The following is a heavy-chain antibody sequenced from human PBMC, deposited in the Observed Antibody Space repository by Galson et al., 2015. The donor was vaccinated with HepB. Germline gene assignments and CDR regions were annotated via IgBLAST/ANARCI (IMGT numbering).Heavy chain of an antibody. CDR1: GFIFGDYW. J-gene: IGHJ4*01. Sequence: SLRLSCAASGFIFGDYWMTWVRQAPGKGPEWVANIKKDGSEKYYVDSVKGRFTISRDNVENSLYLQMDSLRAEDTAVYYCVRDGGYCSRTACLRFDYWGQGNLV. CDR2: IKKDGSEK. D-gene: IGHD2-2*01. CDR3: VRDGGYCSRTACLRFDY. V-gene: IGHV3-7*03.